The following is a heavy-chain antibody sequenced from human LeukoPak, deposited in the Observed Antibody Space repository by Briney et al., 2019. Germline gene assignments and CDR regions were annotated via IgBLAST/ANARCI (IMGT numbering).Heavy chain of an antibody. CDR1: GFTFTSSA. CDR2: IVVGSGNT. Sequence: GTSVKVSCKASGFTFTSSAVQWVRQARGQRLEWIGWIVVGSGNTNYAQKFQESVTITRDMSTSTAYMELSSLRSEDTAVYYCAADRSDVPAAIGGGYYYYYYMDVWGKGTTVTVSS. J-gene: IGHJ6*03. V-gene: IGHV1-58*01. D-gene: IGHD2-2*02. CDR3: AADRSDVPAAIGGGYYYYYYMDV.